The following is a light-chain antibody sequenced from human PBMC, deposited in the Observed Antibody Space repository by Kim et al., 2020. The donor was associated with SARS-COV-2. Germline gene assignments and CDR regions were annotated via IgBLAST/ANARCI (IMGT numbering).Light chain of an antibody. CDR1: SLRSDY. CDR3: KSRDSSGNHEV. J-gene: IGLJ2*01. CDR2: GKN. Sequence: ALGQTGRITCQGHSLRSDYASWYQQKPGQAPALVIYGKNNRPSGIPDRFSGSSSGNAASLTITGAQAEDVADYYCKSRDSSGNHEVFGGGTQLTVL. V-gene: IGLV3-19*01.